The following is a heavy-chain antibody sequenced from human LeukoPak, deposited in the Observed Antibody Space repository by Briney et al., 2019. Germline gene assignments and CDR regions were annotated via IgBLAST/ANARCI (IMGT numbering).Heavy chain of an antibody. J-gene: IGHJ4*02. Sequence: GASVKVSCKASGYTFTDYYLHWVRQAPGQGLEWMGSINPNSGDTNYLPNFQGRVTMTRDASISTAYMELSSLRSDDTAIYFCASGSRLRLVIFGVIVPPDYWGQGTLVTVSS. V-gene: IGHV1-2*02. CDR1: GYTFTDYY. CDR2: INPNSGDT. CDR3: ASGSRLRLVIFGVIVPPDY. D-gene: IGHD3-3*02.